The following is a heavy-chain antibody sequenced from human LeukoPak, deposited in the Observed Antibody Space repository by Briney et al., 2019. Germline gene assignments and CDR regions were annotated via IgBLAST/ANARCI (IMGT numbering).Heavy chain of an antibody. J-gene: IGHJ3*02. D-gene: IGHD1-26*01. CDR2: IYPGDSET. CDR3: ARPGMEGATTDAFDI. CDR1: VYSFTTYW. V-gene: IGHV5-51*01. Sequence: GESLKISCKGSVYSFTTYWIAWVRQMPRKGLEWMGIIYPGDSETRYSPSFQGQVTISADKSISTAYLQWSSLKASDTAMYYCARPGMEGATTDAFDIWGQGTMVTVSS.